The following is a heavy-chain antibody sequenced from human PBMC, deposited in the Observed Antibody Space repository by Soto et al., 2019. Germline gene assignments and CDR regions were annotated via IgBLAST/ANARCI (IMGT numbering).Heavy chain of an antibody. CDR3: ARGATYYYDCSGYYHLNWFDP. J-gene: IGHJ5*02. CDR1: GGSISSGDYY. CDR2: IYYSGST. D-gene: IGHD3-22*01. V-gene: IGHV4-30-4*01. Sequence: SETLSLTCTVSGGSISSGDYYWSWIRQPPGKGLEWIGYIYYSGSTYYNPSLKSRVTISVDTSKNQFSLKLSSVTAADTAVYYCARGATYYYDCSGYYHLNWFDPWGQGTLVTVSS.